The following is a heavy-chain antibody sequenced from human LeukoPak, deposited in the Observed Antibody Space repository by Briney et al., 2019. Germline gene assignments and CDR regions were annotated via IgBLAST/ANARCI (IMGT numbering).Heavy chain of an antibody. CDR1: GFTFSSYG. Sequence: GRSLRLSCAASGFTFSSYGMHWVRQAPGKGLEWVAVILNDGSQEKYADSVMGGFTISRDNSKNTLFLQMNSMRAEDTAVYYCARDDVLGDNALDIWGQGTMVTVSS. D-gene: IGHD2-8*02. V-gene: IGHV3-33*01. CDR2: ILNDGSQE. J-gene: IGHJ3*02. CDR3: ARDDVLGDNALDI.